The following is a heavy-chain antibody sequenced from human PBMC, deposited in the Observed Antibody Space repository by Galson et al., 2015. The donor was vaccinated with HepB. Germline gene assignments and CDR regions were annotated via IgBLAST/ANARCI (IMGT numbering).Heavy chain of an antibody. D-gene: IGHD6-19*01. J-gene: IGHJ4*02. CDR3: ARKSGWYGRPIDY. CDR1: EFIFCDFT. V-gene: IGHV3-21*01. Sequence: SLRLSCAGSEFIFCDFTMNWVRQAPGKGLEWVSSISSSGYYTDYADSVKGRFTISRDNSKNTLYLQVNIVRAEDTAVYYCARKSGWYGRPIDYWGQGTLVTVSS. CDR2: ISSSGYYT.